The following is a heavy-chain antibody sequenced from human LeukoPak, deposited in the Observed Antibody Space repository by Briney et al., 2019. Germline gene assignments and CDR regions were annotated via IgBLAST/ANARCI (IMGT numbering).Heavy chain of an antibody. CDR2: INHSGST. CDR1: GVSFSGYY. Sequence: SETLSLTCAVYGVSFSGYYWSWIRQPPGKGLEWIGEINHSGSTNYNPSLKSRVTISVDTSKNQFSLKLSSVTAADTAVYYCATNTELRYFDYWGQGTLVTVSS. D-gene: IGHD1-14*01. CDR3: ATNTELRYFDY. J-gene: IGHJ4*02. V-gene: IGHV4-34*01.